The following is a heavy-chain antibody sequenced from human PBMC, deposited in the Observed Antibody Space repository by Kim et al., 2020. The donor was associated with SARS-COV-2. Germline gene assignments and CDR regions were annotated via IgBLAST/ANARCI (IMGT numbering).Heavy chain of an antibody. V-gene: IGHV4-39*01. Sequence: SETLSLTCTVSGGSISSSSYYWGWIRQPPGKGLEWIGSIYYSGSTYYNPSLKSRVTISVDTSKNQFSLKLSSVTAADTAVYYCASPSKLLWFGESLVRRHAFDIGGQGTMVTVSS. CDR1: GGSISSSSYY. D-gene: IGHD3-10*01. CDR3: ASPSKLLWFGESLVRRHAFDI. J-gene: IGHJ3*02. CDR2: IYYSGST.